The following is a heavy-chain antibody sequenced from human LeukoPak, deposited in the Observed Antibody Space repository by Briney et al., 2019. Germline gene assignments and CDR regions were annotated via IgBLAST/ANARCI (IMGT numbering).Heavy chain of an antibody. J-gene: IGHJ4*02. CDR3: ARDRSSSWTEIFDY. V-gene: IGHV3-21*01. CDR1: GFTFSSYS. CDR2: ISSSSSYI. D-gene: IGHD6-13*01. Sequence: PGGSLRLSCAASGFTFSSYSMNWVRQAPGKGLEWVSSISSSSSYIYYADSVKGRFTISRDNAQNSLYLQMNSLRAEDTAVYYCARDRSSSWTEIFDYWGQGTLVTVSS.